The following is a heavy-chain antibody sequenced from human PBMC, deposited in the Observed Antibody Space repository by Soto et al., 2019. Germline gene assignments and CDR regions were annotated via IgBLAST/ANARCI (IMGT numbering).Heavy chain of an antibody. CDR3: ARDRQGYCTNGVCYAPDYYYYMDV. D-gene: IGHD2-8*01. J-gene: IGHJ6*03. V-gene: IGHV3-33*01. Sequence: GGSLRLSCAASGFTFSSYGMHWVRQAPGKGLEWVAVIWYDGSNKYYADSVKGRFTISRDNSKNTLYLQMNSLRAEDTAVYYCARDRQGYCTNGVCYAPDYYYYMDVWGKGTTVTVSS. CDR2: IWYDGSNK. CDR1: GFTFSSYG.